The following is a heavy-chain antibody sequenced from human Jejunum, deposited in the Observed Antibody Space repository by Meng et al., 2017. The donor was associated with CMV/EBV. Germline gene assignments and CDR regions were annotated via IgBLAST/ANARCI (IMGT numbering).Heavy chain of an antibody. J-gene: IGHJ4*02. CDR1: GFTFSSDC. CDR2: INTDGRNT. V-gene: IGHV3-74*01. D-gene: IGHD6-19*01. CDR3: ARDYYSSGTH. Sequence: EGQLGESGGGLVQPGGSLRLACAASGFTFSSDCMHWVRQAPGKGLEWVSRINTDGRNTNYADSVKGRFTISRDNAKNTLYLQMNSLRVEDTAVYYCARDYYSSGTHWGQGTLVTVSS.